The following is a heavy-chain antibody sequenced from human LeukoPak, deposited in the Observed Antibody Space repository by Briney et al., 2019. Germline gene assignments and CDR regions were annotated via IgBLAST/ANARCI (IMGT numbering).Heavy chain of an antibody. D-gene: IGHD2-21*02. CDR2: INYSGST. CDR3: ARQTYCGADCCYYFDP. CDR1: GGSISSYY. V-gene: IGHV4-59*08. Sequence: TSETLSLTCTVSGGSISSYYWSWIRQPPGKGLEWIGYINYSGSTNYNPSLKSRVTISVDTSENQFSLKLNSVTAADTAVYYCARQTYCGADCCYYFDPWGQGTLVTVSS. J-gene: IGHJ5*02.